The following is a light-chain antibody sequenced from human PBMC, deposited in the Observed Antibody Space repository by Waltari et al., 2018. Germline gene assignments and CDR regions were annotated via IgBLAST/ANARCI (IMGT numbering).Light chain of an antibody. Sequence: DIVMTQSPDSLAVSLGEKATINCKPTQSLLYNSNNKNYLAWYQQKPGQPLKLFFYWASSRESGVPDRFSGSGSGTDFTLTIGSLQAEDVAVYYCQQYYTAPYTFGQGTKLEIK. J-gene: IGKJ2*01. V-gene: IGKV4-1*01. CDR2: WAS. CDR3: QQYYTAPYT. CDR1: QSLLYNSNNKNY.